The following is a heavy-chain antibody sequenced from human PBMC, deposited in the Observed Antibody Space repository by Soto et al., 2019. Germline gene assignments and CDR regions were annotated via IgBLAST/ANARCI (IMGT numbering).Heavy chain of an antibody. D-gene: IGHD4-17*01. CDR3: ARTSTYGDYEVDY. CDR2: IYYSGST. Sequence: PSETLSLTCTVSGGSISSYYWSWIRQPPGKGLEWIGYIYYSGSTNYNPSLKSRVTISVDTSKNQFSLKLSSVTAADTAVYYCARTSTYGDYEVDYWGQGTLVTVSS. J-gene: IGHJ4*02. V-gene: IGHV4-59*01. CDR1: GGSISSYY.